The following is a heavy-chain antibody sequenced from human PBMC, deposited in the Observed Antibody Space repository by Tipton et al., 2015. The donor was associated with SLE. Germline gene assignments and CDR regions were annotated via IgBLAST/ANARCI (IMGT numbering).Heavy chain of an antibody. CDR1: DGSISDYY. D-gene: IGHD5-18*01. CDR3: ARRPLDSGYIGGMDV. J-gene: IGHJ6*02. V-gene: IGHV4-4*07. CDR2: IYASGST. Sequence: TLSLTCTVSDGSISDYYWTWIRQPAGEGLEWIGRIYASGSTNYNPSLKSRVTMSVDTSKNQFSLKVSSVTAADTAVYYCARRPLDSGYIGGMDVWGQGTTVTVS.